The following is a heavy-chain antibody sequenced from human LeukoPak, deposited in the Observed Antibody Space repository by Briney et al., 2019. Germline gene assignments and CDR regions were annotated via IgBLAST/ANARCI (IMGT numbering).Heavy chain of an antibody. CDR3: ARELYSSGYHDAFDI. D-gene: IGHD3-22*01. CDR2: INHSGST. V-gene: IGHV4-34*01. CDR1: GGSFSGYY. J-gene: IGHJ3*02. Sequence: SETLSLTCAVYGGSFSGYYWSWIRQPPGKGLEWIGEINHSGSTNYNPSLKSRVTISVDTSKNQFFLKLSSVTAADTAVYYCARELYSSGYHDAFDIWGQGTMVTVSS.